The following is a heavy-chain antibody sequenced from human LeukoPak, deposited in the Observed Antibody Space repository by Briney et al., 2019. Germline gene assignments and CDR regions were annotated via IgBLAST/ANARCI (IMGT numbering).Heavy chain of an antibody. D-gene: IGHD7-27*01. CDR3: ARGPKLGI. CDR1: GGSLSGYF. V-gene: IGHV4-34*01. J-gene: IGHJ4*02. Sequence: PSGTLSLTCAVYGGSLSGYFWTWIRQPPGKGLEWIGEINHSGSTNYNPSLKSRVTISADTSQNQFSLKVSSVTAADTAVYYCARGPKLGIWGQGTLVTVSS. CDR2: INHSGST.